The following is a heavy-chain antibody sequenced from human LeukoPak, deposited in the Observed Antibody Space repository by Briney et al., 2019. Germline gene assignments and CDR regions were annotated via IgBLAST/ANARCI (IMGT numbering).Heavy chain of an antibody. Sequence: PSETLTLTCTVSGGSISKYSWNWIRQPPGKGLEWIGYIYYSGSTNYNPSLKSRVTISVDTSKNQFSLKLSSVTAPHTAVYYCARSIVVSVNYFYYGMDVWGQGTTVTVSS. V-gene: IGHV4-59*08. D-gene: IGHD3-22*01. J-gene: IGHJ6*02. CDR2: IYYSGST. CDR1: GGSISKYS. CDR3: ARSIVVSVNYFYYGMDV.